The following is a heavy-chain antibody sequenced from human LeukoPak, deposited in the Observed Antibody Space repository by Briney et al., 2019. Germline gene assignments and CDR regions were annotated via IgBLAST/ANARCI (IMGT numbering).Heavy chain of an antibody. V-gene: IGHV3-30*02. Sequence: GGSLRLSCAASGFTFSSYGMHWVRQAPGKGLEWVAFIRYDGSNKYYADSVKGRFTISRDNSKNTLYLQMNSLRAEDTAVYYCARVDAHDYSSGSSDYWGQGTLVTVSS. D-gene: IGHD6-19*01. CDR1: GFTFSSYG. CDR3: ARVDAHDYSSGSSDY. J-gene: IGHJ4*02. CDR2: IRYDGSNK.